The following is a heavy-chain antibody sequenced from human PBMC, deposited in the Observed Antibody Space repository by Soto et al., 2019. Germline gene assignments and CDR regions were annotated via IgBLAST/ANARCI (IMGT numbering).Heavy chain of an antibody. CDR1: GGTFGNSA. CDR2: IIPSFATG. V-gene: IGHV1-69*06. D-gene: IGHD3-10*01. Sequence: QVQLVQSGAEVKKPGSSVKVSCKASGGTFGNSAISWVRQAPGQGLEWMGGIIPSFATGNSAPEFQGRLTITAENSTTTAYMELSSLRSEDTAVYYCARSYYGSGSYWFYGMDVWGQGTTVTVSS. J-gene: IGHJ6*02. CDR3: ARSYYGSGSYWFYGMDV.